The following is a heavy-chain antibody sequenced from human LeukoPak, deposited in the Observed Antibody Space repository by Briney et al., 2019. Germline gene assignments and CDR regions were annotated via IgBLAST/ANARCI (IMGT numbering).Heavy chain of an antibody. D-gene: IGHD2-2*01. J-gene: IGHJ4*02. Sequence: GESLKISCKGSGYSFTSYWMSWVRQMPGKGLEWMGRIDPSDSYTNYSPSFQGHVTISADKSISTAYLQWSSLKASDTAMYYCARVSPYCSSTSCYLNDYWGQGTLVTVSS. CDR1: GYSFTSYW. CDR2: IDPSDSYT. CDR3: ARVSPYCSSTSCYLNDY. V-gene: IGHV5-10-1*01.